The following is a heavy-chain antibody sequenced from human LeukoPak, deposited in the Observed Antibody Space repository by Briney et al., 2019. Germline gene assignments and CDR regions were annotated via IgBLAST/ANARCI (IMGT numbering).Heavy chain of an antibody. V-gene: IGHV3-21*01. D-gene: IGHD3-22*01. CDR2: IASSSTYT. CDR3: AKGGTYYYDSSFFQH. Sequence: GGSLRLSCAASGFSFSSYNMNWVRLTPGKGLEWVSSIASSSTYTFYADSVKGRFTISRDNAKNSLDLEMNGLRDEDTAVYYCAKGGTYYYDSSFFQHWGQGTLVTVSS. J-gene: IGHJ1*01. CDR1: GFSFSSYN.